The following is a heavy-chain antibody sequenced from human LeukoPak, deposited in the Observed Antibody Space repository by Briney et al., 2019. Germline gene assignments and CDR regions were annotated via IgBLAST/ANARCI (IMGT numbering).Heavy chain of an antibody. Sequence: GGSLRLSCAASGFTFDDYAMHWVRQAPGKGLEWVSGISWNSGSIGYADSVKGRFTISRDNAKNSLYLQMNSLRAEDTALYYCAKGITSMVRGVIIKNWFDPWGQGTLVTVSS. D-gene: IGHD3-10*01. V-gene: IGHV3-9*01. CDR3: AKGITSMVRGVIIKNWFDP. CDR2: ISWNSGSI. J-gene: IGHJ5*02. CDR1: GFTFDDYA.